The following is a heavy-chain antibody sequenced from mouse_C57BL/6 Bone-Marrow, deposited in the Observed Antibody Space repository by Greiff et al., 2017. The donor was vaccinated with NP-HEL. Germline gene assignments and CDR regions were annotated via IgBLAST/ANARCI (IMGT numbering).Heavy chain of an antibody. V-gene: IGHV1-26*01. D-gene: IGHD1-1*01. CDR3: ARGYYGSSPDY. Sequence: EVQLQQSGPELVKPGASVKISCKASGYTFTDYYMNWVKQSHGKSLEWIGDINPNNGGTSYNQKFKGKATLTVDKSSGTAYMELRSLTSEDSAVYYCARGYYGSSPDYWGQGTTLTVSS. CDR1: GYTFTDYY. CDR2: INPNNGGT. J-gene: IGHJ2*01.